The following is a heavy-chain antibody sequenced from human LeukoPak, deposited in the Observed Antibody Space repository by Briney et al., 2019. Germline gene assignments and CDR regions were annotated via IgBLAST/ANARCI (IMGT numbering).Heavy chain of an antibody. D-gene: IGHD3-22*01. Sequence: GGSLRLFCAASVFPFCTHSLKWGRQARGKGLEWDSSIGAGGNFVYYGNSVKGRFTMSRDNAKNSLNMQMDSLTAEDTAVYYCVRDKYDRSNYAYLDSWGHGTLVTVSS. J-gene: IGHJ5*01. CDR2: IGAGGNFV. V-gene: IGHV3-21*01. CDR1: VFPFCTHS. CDR3: VRDKYDRSNYAYLDS.